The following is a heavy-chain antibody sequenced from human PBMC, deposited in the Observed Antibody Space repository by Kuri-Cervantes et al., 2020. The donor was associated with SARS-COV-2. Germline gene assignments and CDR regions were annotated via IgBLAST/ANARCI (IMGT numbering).Heavy chain of an antibody. CDR1: SRYD. J-gene: IGHJ3*02. Sequence: SRYDVRLVCQVTGEGLEWVSGFETSGDTYYPPSVKCRFTVSRENAKTSLHLKMNSLRAGDTAVYYCASWGIAARTMSRQGSPVDAFDIWGQGTMVTVSS. D-gene: IGHD6-6*01. V-gene: IGHV3-13*04. CDR3: ASWGIAARTMSRQGSPVDAFDI. CDR2: FETSGDT.